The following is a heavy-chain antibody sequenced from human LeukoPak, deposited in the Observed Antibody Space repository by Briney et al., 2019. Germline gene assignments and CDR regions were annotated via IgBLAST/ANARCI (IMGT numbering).Heavy chain of an antibody. Sequence: GGSLRLSCVASGFTFSSYSMNWVRQAPGKGLEWDSSITSSSSYIEYADSVKGRFTISRDNAKNSLYLQMNSLRAEDTAVYYCARDLVGARDYWGQGTLVTVSS. D-gene: IGHD1-26*01. J-gene: IGHJ4*02. CDR1: GFTFSSYS. CDR2: ITSSSSYI. CDR3: ARDLVGARDY. V-gene: IGHV3-21*01.